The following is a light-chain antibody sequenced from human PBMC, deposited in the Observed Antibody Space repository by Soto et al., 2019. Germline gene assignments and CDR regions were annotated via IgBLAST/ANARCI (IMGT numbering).Light chain of an antibody. V-gene: IGKV1-6*01. CDR3: LQDYNYPRT. Sequence: IQMTQSPSTLSASLGERATLTCRASQSILSWLAWYQHKPGKAPKLLIYAASSLQSGVPSRFSGSGSGTDFTLTISSLQPEDFATYYCLQDYNYPRTFGQGTKVDIK. CDR2: AAS. CDR1: QSILSW. J-gene: IGKJ1*01.